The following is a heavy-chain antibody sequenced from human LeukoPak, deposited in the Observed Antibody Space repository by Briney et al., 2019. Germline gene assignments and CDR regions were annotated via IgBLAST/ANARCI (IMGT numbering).Heavy chain of an antibody. CDR2: ISSSSSYI. D-gene: IGHD3-10*01. CDR1: GFTFSSYS. J-gene: IGHJ4*02. Sequence: PGGSLRLSCAASGFTFSSYSMNWVRQAPGKGLEWVSSISSSSSYIYYADSVKGRFTISRDNAKNTLFLQMNSLRAEDTAVYYCSRAYDSGTYSSFDSWGQGTLVTVTS. CDR3: SRAYDSGTYSSFDS. V-gene: IGHV3-21*01.